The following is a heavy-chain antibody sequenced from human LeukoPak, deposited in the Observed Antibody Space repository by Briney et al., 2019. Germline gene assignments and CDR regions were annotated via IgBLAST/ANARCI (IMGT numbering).Heavy chain of an antibody. CDR2: IFYSGST. CDR1: GVSISSYY. Sequence: SETLSLTCTVSGVSISSYYWSWIRQSPGKGLEWIGYIFYSGSTNYNPSLKSRVTISVDTPKNQFSLKLTSVTAADTAVYYCARSRAYDYHFDNWGQGTLVAVSS. CDR3: ARSRAYDYHFDN. D-gene: IGHD5-12*01. J-gene: IGHJ4*02. V-gene: IGHV4-59*01.